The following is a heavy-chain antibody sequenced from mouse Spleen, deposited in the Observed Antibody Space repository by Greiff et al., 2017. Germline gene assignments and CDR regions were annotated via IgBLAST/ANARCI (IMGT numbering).Heavy chain of an antibody. CDR3: ARKRTARATWDAMDY. J-gene: IGHJ4*01. D-gene: IGHD3-2*01. CDR2: IWWDDDK. V-gene: IGHV8-8*01. CDR1: GFSLSTFGMG. Sequence: QVTLKESGPGILQPSQTLSLTCSFSGFSLSTFGMGVGWIRQPSGKGLEWLAHIWWDDDKYYNPALKSRLTISKDTSKNQVFLKIANVDTADTATYYCARKRTARATWDAMDYWGQGTSVTVSS.